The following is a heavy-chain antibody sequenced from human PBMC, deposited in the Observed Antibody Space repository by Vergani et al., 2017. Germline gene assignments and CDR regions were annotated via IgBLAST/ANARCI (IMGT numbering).Heavy chain of an antibody. CDR1: GFIFSDHY. D-gene: IGHD1-1*01. CDR3: VRVKGSNWNDHLYDI. V-gene: IGHV3-72*01. J-gene: IGHJ3*02. CDR2: IRNKANDYTT. Sequence: EVPVVESGGGLVQPGGSLRLSCAASGFIFSDHYMDWVRQAPGKGLEWVGRIRNKANDYTTQYAASVKGRFTISRDDSKSYLYLQINSLQTEDTALYYCVRVKGSNWNDHLYDIWGQGTLVTVSS.